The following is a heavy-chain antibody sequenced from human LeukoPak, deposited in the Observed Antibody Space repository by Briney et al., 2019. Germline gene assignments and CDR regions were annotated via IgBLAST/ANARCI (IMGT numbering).Heavy chain of an antibody. V-gene: IGHV3-21*01. D-gene: IGHD1-7*01. CDR3: ARADERTRGAFDI. CDR2: ISSGSSYI. Sequence: PGGSLRLSCAASGFTFSSYSMNWVRQAPGKGLEWVSSISSGSSYIYYADSEKGRFTISRDNAKNSLYLQMNSLRAEDTAVYYCARADERTRGAFDIWGQGTMVTVSS. CDR1: GFTFSSYS. J-gene: IGHJ3*02.